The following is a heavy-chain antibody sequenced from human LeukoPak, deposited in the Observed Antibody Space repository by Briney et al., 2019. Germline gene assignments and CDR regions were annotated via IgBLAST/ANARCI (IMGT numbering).Heavy chain of an antibody. CDR2: ISSSSSYI. Sequence: PGGSLRLSCAAYGLTFSSYAMSWVREAPGKGLEWVSSISSSSSYIYYADSVKGRFTISRDNAKNSLYLQMNSLRAEDTAIYYCARVDDAFDIWGQGTMVTVSS. V-gene: IGHV3-21*01. CDR1: GLTFSSYA. CDR3: ARVDDAFDI. J-gene: IGHJ3*02.